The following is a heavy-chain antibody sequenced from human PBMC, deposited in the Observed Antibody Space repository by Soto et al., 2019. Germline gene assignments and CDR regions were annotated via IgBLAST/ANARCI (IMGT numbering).Heavy chain of an antibody. V-gene: IGHV4-30-4*01. CDR1: DGSISSGDYY. Sequence: PLQIISRTCTVSDGSISSGDYYWSWISQPPGKGLEWIGYIYYSGSTYYKPSLKSRVTISVDTSKNQFSLKLSSVTAADTAVYYCARVGGFGATTIDYWGQGTLVTVS. CDR3: ARVGGFGATTIDY. CDR2: IYYSGST. J-gene: IGHJ4*02. D-gene: IGHD3-10*01.